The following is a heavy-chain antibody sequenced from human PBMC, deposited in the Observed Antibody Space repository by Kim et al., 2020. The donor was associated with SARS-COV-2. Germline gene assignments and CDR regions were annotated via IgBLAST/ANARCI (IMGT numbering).Heavy chain of an antibody. CDR3: TTLLGYFDWLAVKYYLVGLDV. Sequence: GGSLRLSCAASGFTFSNAWMSWVRQAPGKGLEWVGRIKSKTDGGTTDYAAPVKGRFTISRDDSKNTLYLQMNSLKTEGTAVYYSTTLLGYFDWLAVKYYLVGLDVWVDGTTGTDSS. D-gene: IGHD3-9*01. V-gene: IGHV3-15*01. J-gene: IGHJ6*04. CDR1: GFTFSNAW. CDR2: IKSKTDGGTT.